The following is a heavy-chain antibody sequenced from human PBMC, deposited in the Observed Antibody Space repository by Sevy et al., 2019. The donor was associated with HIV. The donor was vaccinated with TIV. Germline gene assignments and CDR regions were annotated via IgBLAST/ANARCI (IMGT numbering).Heavy chain of an antibody. Sequence: SETLALTCTVSGGSISSYYWSWIRQPAGKGLEWIGRIYTSGSTNYNPSLKSRVTMSVDTSKNQFSLKLSSVTAADTAVYYCARGGGWLPRGGWFDPWGQGTLVTVSS. J-gene: IGHJ5*02. CDR1: GGSISSYY. CDR3: ARGGGWLPRGGWFDP. V-gene: IGHV4-4*07. CDR2: IYTSGST. D-gene: IGHD3-10*01.